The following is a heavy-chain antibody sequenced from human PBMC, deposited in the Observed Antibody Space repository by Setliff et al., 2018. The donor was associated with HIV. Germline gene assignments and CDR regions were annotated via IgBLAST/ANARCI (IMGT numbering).Heavy chain of an antibody. V-gene: IGHV5-51*01. J-gene: IGHJ4*02. D-gene: IGHD6-6*01. CDR1: GYTFPHSW. CDR3: ATSPGTYSSTSASYFDY. Sequence: PGESLKISCQGSGYTFPHSWIGWVRQMPGKGLEWMGIIYLSDSDTRYSPSFQGQVTISVDKSISTAYLQWSTLKASDTAVYYCATSPGTYSSTSASYFDYWGQGTLVTVSS. CDR2: IYLSDSDT.